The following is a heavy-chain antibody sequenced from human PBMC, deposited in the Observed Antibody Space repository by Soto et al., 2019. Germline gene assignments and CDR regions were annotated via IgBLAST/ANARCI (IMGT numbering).Heavy chain of an antibody. V-gene: IGHV1-8*01. D-gene: IGHD3-16*01. CDR1: GYSFTNND. Sequence: XSVKFSCEASGYSFTNNDVSWVRQATGQGLEWMGWMNPGSGDTGYAQKFQGRVTMTRDISIATAYMELSSLRSDDTAIYYCARMETFGSLNWFDPWGQGTLVTVSS. J-gene: IGHJ5*02. CDR2: MNPGSGDT. CDR3: ARMETFGSLNWFDP.